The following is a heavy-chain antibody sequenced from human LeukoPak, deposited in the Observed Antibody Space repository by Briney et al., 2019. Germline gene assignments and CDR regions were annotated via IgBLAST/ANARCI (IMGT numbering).Heavy chain of an antibody. CDR1: GFTFSSYS. CDR2: ISSSSSYI. V-gene: IGHV3-21*04. D-gene: IGHD5-18*01. J-gene: IGHJ4*02. CDR3: ARDRSYGSFDY. Sequence: GGSLRLSFAASGFTFSSYSMNWVRQAPGKGLEWVSSISSSSSYIYYADSVKGRFTISRDNAKNSLYLQMNSLTAEDTALYHCARDRSYGSFDYWGQGTLVTVSS.